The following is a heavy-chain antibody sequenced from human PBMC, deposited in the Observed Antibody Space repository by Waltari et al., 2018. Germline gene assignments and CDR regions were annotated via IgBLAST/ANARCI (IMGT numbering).Heavy chain of an antibody. D-gene: IGHD3-10*01. CDR1: GASCCRYY. Sequence: QVQLQQWGAGLLKPSETLSLTCAVYGASCCRYYWSWIRQTPGKGLEWIGEINHSGSTNYNPSLKSRVTISVDTSKNQFSLKLSSVTAADTAVYYCARSAVRGVKGDYYFDYWGQGTLVTVSS. J-gene: IGHJ4*02. V-gene: IGHV4-34*01. CDR2: INHSGST. CDR3: ARSAVRGVKGDYYFDY.